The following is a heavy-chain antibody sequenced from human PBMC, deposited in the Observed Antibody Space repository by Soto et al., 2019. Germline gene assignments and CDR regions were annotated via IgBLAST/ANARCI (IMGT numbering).Heavy chain of an antibody. CDR3: ARSYYGSGSNDAFDI. J-gene: IGHJ3*02. CDR1: GFTVSSNY. D-gene: IGHD3-10*01. V-gene: IGHV3-66*01. CDR2: IYSGGST. Sequence: EVQLVESGGGLVQPGGSLRLSCAASGFTVSSNYMSWVRQAPGKGLEWVSVIYSGGSTYYADSVKGRFTISRYNSKNTLYLQMDSLRAEDTAVYYCARSYYGSGSNDAFDIWGQGTMVTVSS.